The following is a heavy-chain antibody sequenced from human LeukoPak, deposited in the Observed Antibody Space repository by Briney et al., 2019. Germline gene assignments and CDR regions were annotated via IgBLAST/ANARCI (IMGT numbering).Heavy chain of an antibody. CDR1: GGSFSGYY. Sequence: SETLSLTCAVYGGSFSGYYWSWIRQPPGKGLEWIGEINHSGSTNYNPSLKSRVTISVDTSKNQFSLKLSSVTAADTAVYYCARSKRYYGSGPGADYWGQGTLVTVSS. CDR2: INHSGST. J-gene: IGHJ4*02. CDR3: ARSKRYYGSGPGADY. D-gene: IGHD3-10*01. V-gene: IGHV4-34*01.